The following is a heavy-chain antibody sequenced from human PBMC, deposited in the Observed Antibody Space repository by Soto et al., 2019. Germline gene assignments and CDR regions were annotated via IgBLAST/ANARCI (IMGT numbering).Heavy chain of an antibody. CDR3: VRGVSSWSLGYFDY. V-gene: IGHV3-23*01. CDR1: GFTFSSYA. D-gene: IGHD6-13*01. J-gene: IGHJ4*02. Sequence: GGSLRLSCAASGFTFSSYAMSWVRQAPGKGLEWVSAISGSGGTTSDADSVKGRFTISKDTSKNTLWLQMNSLRAEDTAIYYCVRGVSSWSLGYFDYWGQGTLVTVSS. CDR2: ISGSGGTT.